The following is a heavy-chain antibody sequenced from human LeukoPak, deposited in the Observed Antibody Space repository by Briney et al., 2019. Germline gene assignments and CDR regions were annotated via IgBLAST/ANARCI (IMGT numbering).Heavy chain of an antibody. CDR3: ARMGGYSGYATH. D-gene: IGHD5-12*01. J-gene: IGHJ4*02. CDR1: GGSISTYY. Sequence: SETLSLTCTVSGGSISTYYWSWIRQPPGKGLEWVGYVHYSGTTNYNPSLKNRVTISLDTSKNQFSLNLSSVTATDTAVYYCARMGGYSGYATHWGQGTLVTVSS. CDR2: VHYSGTT. V-gene: IGHV4-59*08.